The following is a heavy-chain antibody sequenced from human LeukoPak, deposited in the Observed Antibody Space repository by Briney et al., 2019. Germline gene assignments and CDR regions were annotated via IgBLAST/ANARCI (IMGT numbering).Heavy chain of an antibody. Sequence: SETLSLTCTVSGGSISGYYWSWIRQPPGKGLEWIGYIYYSGSTNYNPSLKSRVTISVDTSKNQFSLKLSSVTAADTAVYYCARHDYGDYNYYGMDVWGQGTTVTVSS. CDR3: ARHDYGDYNYYGMDV. J-gene: IGHJ6*02. CDR2: IYYSGST. D-gene: IGHD4-17*01. CDR1: GGSISGYY. V-gene: IGHV4-59*01.